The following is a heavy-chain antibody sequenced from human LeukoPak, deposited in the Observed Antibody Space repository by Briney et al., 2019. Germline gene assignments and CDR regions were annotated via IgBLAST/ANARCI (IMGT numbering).Heavy chain of an antibody. CDR1: GGSISSGGYS. CDR2: IYHSGST. Sequence: SQTLSLTCAVSGGSISSGGYSWSWIRQPPGKGLEGIGYIYHSGSTYYNPSLKSRVTISVDRSKNQFSLKLSSVTAADTAVYYCARGAHTLVGSYFDYWGQGTLVTVSS. D-gene: IGHD3-10*01. V-gene: IGHV4-30-2*01. J-gene: IGHJ4*02. CDR3: ARGAHTLVGSYFDY.